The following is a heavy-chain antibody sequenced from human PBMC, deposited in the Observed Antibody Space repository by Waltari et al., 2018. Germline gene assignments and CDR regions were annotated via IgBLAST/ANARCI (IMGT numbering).Heavy chain of an antibody. D-gene: IGHD2-15*01. CDR3: ARDRGRGLYLDS. CDR2: RQGSGRT. J-gene: IGHJ4*02. V-gene: IGHV4-4*02. Sequence: QVQLQESGPGLVKPSGTLSLTCAVSGDSISGTYWWSWVRQPPGKGLEWIGQRQGSGRTNYNPSLASRVTISIDTSNNHFSLKVTSATAADTAVYYRARDRGRGLYLDSWGQGTLVTVSP. CDR1: GDSISGTYW.